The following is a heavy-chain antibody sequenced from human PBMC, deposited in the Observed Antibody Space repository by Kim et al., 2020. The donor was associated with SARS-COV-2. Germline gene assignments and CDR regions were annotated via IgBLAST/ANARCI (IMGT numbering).Heavy chain of an antibody. D-gene: IGHD3-10*01. CDR3: AKDKERITMVRGVIIRGAFDI. J-gene: IGHJ3*02. CDR2: ISGSGGST. CDR1: GFTFSSYA. Sequence: GGSLRLSCAASGFTFSSYAMSCVRQAPGKGLEWVAAISGSGGSTYYADSVKGRFTNSRYNSKNTLYLQMNSLRDEDTVVYYCAKDKERITMVRGVIIRGAFDIWCQGTMVTVSS. V-gene: IGHV3-23*01.